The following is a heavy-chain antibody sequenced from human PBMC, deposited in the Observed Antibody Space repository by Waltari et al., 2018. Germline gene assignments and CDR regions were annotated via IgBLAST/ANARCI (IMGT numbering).Heavy chain of an antibody. CDR2: IYHSGST. J-gene: IGHJ5*02. Sequence: QVQLQESGPGLVKPSETLSLTCTVSGYSISSGYYWGWIRQPPGKGLEWIGSIYHSGSTSYNPSLKSRVTISVDTSKNQFSLKLSSVTAADTAVYYCATNRGLEENWFDPWGQGTLVTVSS. CDR1: GYSISSGYY. V-gene: IGHV4-38-2*02. CDR3: ATNRGLEENWFDP.